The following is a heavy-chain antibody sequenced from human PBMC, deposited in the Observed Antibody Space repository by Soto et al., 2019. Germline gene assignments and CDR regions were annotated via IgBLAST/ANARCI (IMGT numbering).Heavy chain of an antibody. V-gene: IGHV3-48*01. CDR3: ACSGNYRLDC. CDR2: ISSSGSSI. J-gene: IGHJ4*02. D-gene: IGHD2-15*01. CDR1: GFSFSSHN. Sequence: EVQLAESGGGLVQPGGSLRLSCTASGFSFSSHNMNWVRQAPGKGLEWISYISSSGSSIYYADSVKGRFTISRDNAKNSLYLKMNSLRAEDTALYYCACSGNYRLDCWGQGTLVTVSS.